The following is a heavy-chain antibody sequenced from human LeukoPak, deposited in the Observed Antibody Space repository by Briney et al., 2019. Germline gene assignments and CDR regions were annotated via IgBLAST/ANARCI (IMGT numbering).Heavy chain of an antibody. V-gene: IGHV4-38-2*01. CDR1: GYSISSGYY. J-gene: IGHJ6*03. CDR3: VRGVGGSSRVRYYYMDV. D-gene: IGHD1-26*01. CDR2: IYHSGST. Sequence: SETLSLTCAVSGYSISSGYYWGWIRQPPGKGLEWIGSIYHSGSTYYNPSLKSRVTISVDTSKNQFSLKLSSVTAADTAVYYCVRGVGGSSRVRYYYMDVWGKGTTVTVSS.